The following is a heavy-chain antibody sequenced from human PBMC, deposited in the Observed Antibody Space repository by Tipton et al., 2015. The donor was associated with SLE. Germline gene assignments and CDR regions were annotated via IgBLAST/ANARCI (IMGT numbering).Heavy chain of an antibody. D-gene: IGHD6-19*01. CDR3: ARSGWRCVDD. Sequence: TLSLTCAVYGGSFSGYYWSWIRQPPGKGLEWIGEINHRGSTNYNPSLKSRVTISVDTSKNHFSLKLSSGTAADTAGCFCARSGWRCVDDWGQGILVTVSA. CDR2: INHRGST. CDR1: GGSFSGYY. V-gene: IGHV4-34*01. J-gene: IGHJ4*02.